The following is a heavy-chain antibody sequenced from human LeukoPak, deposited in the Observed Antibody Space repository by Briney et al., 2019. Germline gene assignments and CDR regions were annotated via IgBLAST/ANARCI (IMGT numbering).Heavy chain of an antibody. CDR3: ASGNSSDY. J-gene: IGHJ4*02. CDR2: MKPDGSEI. Sequence: PGGSLRLSCAASGFTFDLSWMSWVRQAPGKGLECVANMKPDGSEIYYVDSVRGRFTVSRDNAKNSLYLQMNSLRADDTAVYFCASGNSSDYWGQGTLVTVSS. V-gene: IGHV3-7*01. D-gene: IGHD2-15*01. CDR1: GFTFDLSW.